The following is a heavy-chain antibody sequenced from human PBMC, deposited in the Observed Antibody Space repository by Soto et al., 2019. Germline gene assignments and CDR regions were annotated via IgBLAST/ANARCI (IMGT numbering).Heavy chain of an antibody. CDR2: INHSGST. CDR3: ARVSGAYYDFWSGYPAGNWFDP. J-gene: IGHJ5*02. Sequence: SETLSLTCAVYGGSFSGYYWSWIRQPPGKGLEWIGEINHSGSTNYNPSLKSRVTISVDTSRNQFSLKLSSVTAADTAVYYCARVSGAYYDFWSGYPAGNWFDPWGQGTLVTVSS. CDR1: GGSFSGYY. V-gene: IGHV4-34*01. D-gene: IGHD3-3*01.